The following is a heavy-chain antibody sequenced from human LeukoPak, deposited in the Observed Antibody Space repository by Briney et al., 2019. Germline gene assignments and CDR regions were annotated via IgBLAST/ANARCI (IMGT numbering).Heavy chain of an antibody. CDR1: GFTFSSYA. CDR2: ITGSGGYS. J-gene: IGHJ4*02. CDR3: ARGLVSFDY. D-gene: IGHD6-19*01. Sequence: GGSLRLSCAASGFTFSSYAMSWVRQAPGKGLERVSTITGSGGYSYYADSVKGRFTISRDNSKNTLCLQMNSLRAEDTAVYYCARGLVSFDYWGQGTLVTVSS. V-gene: IGHV3-23*01.